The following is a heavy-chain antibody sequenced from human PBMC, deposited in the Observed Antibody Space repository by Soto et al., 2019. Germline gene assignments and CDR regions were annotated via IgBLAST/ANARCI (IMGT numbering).Heavy chain of an antibody. CDR3: ARDRVGYSSSSGHYYYYYGMDV. CDR2: ISAYNGNT. D-gene: IGHD6-6*01. CDR1: GYTFTSYG. V-gene: IGHV1-18*01. Sequence: ASVKVSCKASGYTFTSYGISWVRQAPGQGLEWMGWISAYNGNTNYAQKLQGRVTMTTDTSTSTAYMELRSLRSDDTAVYYCARDRVGYSSSSGHYYYYYGMDVWGQGTTVTVSS. J-gene: IGHJ6*02.